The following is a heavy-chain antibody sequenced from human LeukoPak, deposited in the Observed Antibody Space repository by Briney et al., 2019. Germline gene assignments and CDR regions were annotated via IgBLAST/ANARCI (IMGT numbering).Heavy chain of an antibody. Sequence: GGSLQISCQGSGSSFTSYWIGWLRQLPGKGLEWMGIIYPGDSDTRYSPSFQGQVTISADKSISTAYLQWSSLKASDTAMYYCARSYGRDGYNYDYWGQGTLVTVSS. CDR1: GSSFTSYW. V-gene: IGHV5-51*01. D-gene: IGHD5-24*01. J-gene: IGHJ4*02. CDR3: ARSYGRDGYNYDY. CDR2: IYPGDSDT.